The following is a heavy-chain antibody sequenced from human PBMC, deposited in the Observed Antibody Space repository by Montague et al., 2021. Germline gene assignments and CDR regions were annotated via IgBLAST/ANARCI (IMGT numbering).Heavy chain of an antibody. CDR3: ARQGFYESGGFFI. V-gene: IGHV4-59*01. D-gene: IGHD3-22*01. J-gene: IGHJ4*02. CDR1: GGSINGWY. Sequence: SETLSLTCSVSGGSINGWYWSWIRQPPGKGLEWIGSVFYSGATNYNPSLKSRVTMSADTSKNQFSLKVNSVTAADTAVYYCARQGFYESGGFFIWGLGTLVTVSS. CDR2: VFYSGAT.